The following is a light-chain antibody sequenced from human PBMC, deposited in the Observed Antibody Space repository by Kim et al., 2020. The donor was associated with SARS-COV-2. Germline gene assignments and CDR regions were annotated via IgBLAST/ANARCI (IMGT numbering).Light chain of an antibody. CDR1: RTLSSS. V-gene: IGKV3-11*01. CDR2: DTY. CDR3: QQRPGWPPVPT. J-gene: IGKJ4*01. Sequence: PGERATLSCRASRTLSSSLAWYQQKSGQGPRLLIYDTYNRATGIPARFSGSGSGTDFTLTISSLEPEDFAVYYCQQRPGWPPVPTFGGGTKVDIK.